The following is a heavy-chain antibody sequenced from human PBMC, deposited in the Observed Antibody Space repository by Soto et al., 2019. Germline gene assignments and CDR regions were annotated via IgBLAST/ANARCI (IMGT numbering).Heavy chain of an antibody. V-gene: IGHV3-9*01. Sequence: EVQLVESGGGLVQPGRSLRLSCAASGFTFDDYAMHWVRQAPGKGLEWVSGISWNSGSIGYADSVKGRFTISRDNAKNSLYLQMNSLRAEDTALYYCAKDNYGDYVSGMDVW. CDR3: AKDNYGDYVSGMDV. CDR1: GFTFDDYA. D-gene: IGHD4-17*01. CDR2: ISWNSGSI. J-gene: IGHJ6*01.